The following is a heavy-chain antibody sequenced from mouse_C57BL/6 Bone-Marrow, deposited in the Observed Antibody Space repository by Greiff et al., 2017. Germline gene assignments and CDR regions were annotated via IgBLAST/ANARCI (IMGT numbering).Heavy chain of an antibody. CDR1: GYSFTSYY. D-gene: IGHD1-1*01. V-gene: IGHV1-66*01. CDR3: AREPPVFITTVDWYFDV. CDR2: IYPGSGNT. Sequence: VQLVESGPELVKPGASVKISCKASGYSFTSYYIHWVKQRPGQGLEWIGWIYPGSGNTKYNEKFKGKATLTADTSSSTAYMQLSSLTSEDSAVYYCAREPPVFITTVDWYFDVWGTGTTVTVSS. J-gene: IGHJ1*03.